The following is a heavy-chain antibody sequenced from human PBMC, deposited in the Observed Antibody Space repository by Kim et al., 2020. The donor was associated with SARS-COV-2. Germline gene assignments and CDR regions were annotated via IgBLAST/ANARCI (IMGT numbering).Heavy chain of an antibody. V-gene: IGHV4-39*01. D-gene: IGHD3-10*01. CDR3: LGWFGELTDNWFDP. CDR1: GGSISSSSYY. Sequence: SETLSLTCTVSGGSISSSSYYWGWIRQPPGKGLEWIGSIYYSGSTYYNPSLKSRVTISVDTSKNQFSLKLSSVTAADTAVYYCLGWFGELTDNWFDPCGQGTMVTVSS. J-gene: IGHJ5*02. CDR2: IYYSGST.